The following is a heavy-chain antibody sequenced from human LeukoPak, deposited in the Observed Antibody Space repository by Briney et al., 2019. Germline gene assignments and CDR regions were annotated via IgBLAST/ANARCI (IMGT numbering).Heavy chain of an antibody. CDR2: ISAYNGNT. CDR1: DYTFTSYG. J-gene: IGHJ4*02. V-gene: IGHV1-18*01. D-gene: IGHD5-12*01. Sequence: ASVKVSCKASDYTFTSYGISWVRQAPGQGLEWMGWISAYNGNTNYAQKLQGRVTMTTDTSTSTAYMELRSLRSDDTAVYYCARDRGGYSGYDLDYWGQGTLVTVSS. CDR3: ARDRGGYSGYDLDY.